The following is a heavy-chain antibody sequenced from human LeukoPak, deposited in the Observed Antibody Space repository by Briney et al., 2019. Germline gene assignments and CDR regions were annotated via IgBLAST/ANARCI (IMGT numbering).Heavy chain of an antibody. D-gene: IGHD6-6*01. CDR2: ISSNGGST. Sequence: TGGSLRLSCAAPGFTFSSYAMHWVRQAPGKGLDYVSAISSNGGSTYYANSVKGRFTISRDNSKNTLFLQMGSLRAEDMAVYYCARGGSIAARPIDYWGQGTLVTVSS. CDR1: GFTFSSYA. J-gene: IGHJ4*02. CDR3: ARGGSIAARPIDY. V-gene: IGHV3-64*01.